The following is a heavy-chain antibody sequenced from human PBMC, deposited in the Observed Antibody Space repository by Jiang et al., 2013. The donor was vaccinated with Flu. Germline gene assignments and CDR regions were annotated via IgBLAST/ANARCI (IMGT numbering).Heavy chain of an antibody. CDR1: IHLHRLL. D-gene: IGHD2-21*02. CDR3: AERIYCGGAAIDPYDAFDI. V-gene: IGHV1-2*04. CDR2: INPNSGGT. Sequence: GAEVKKPGASSEGLLQGFWIHLHRLLYCTGCDEAPGQGLEWMGWINPNSGGTNYAQKFQGWVTMTRDTSISTAYMELSRLRSDDTAVYYCAERIYCGGAAIDPYDAFDIWGQGT. J-gene: IGHJ3*02.